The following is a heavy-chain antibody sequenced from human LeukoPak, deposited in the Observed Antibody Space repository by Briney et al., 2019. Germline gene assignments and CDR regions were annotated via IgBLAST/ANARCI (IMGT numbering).Heavy chain of an antibody. Sequence: GGPLRLSCTASGFIFSNHGMLWVRQAPGKGLEWVAVIWYDGSDKFYADSVKGRFTISRDNSKNTLYLQMNSLRAEDTAVYYCGRLRAFYFDYWGLGTLVTVSS. CDR1: GFIFSNHG. V-gene: IGHV3-33*01. D-gene: IGHD5-12*01. CDR3: GRLRAFYFDY. J-gene: IGHJ4*02. CDR2: IWYDGSDK.